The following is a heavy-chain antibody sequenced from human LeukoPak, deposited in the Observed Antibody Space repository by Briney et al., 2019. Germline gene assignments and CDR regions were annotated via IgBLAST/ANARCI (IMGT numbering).Heavy chain of an antibody. CDR2: ISYDGSNK. CDR1: GFTFSRYA. Sequence: GGSLRLSCADSGFTFSRYAMHWVRQAPGKGPEWVAVISYDGSNKFYADSVKGRLAISRDNSKNTLYLQMNSLRTEDTAVYYCAKASNNLGLGGTVEYWGQGTLVTVSS. D-gene: IGHD3/OR15-3a*01. J-gene: IGHJ4*02. CDR3: AKASNNLGLGGTVEY. V-gene: IGHV3-30*18.